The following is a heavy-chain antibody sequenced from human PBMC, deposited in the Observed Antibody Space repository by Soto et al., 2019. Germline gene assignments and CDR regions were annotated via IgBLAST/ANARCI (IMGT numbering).Heavy chain of an antibody. Sequence: PSETLSLTCTVSGGSISSSSYYWGWIRQPPGKGLEWIGSIYYSGSTYYNPSLKSRVTISVDTSKNQFSLKLSSVTAADTAVYYCARRESLGRFDPWGQGTLVTVSS. CDR3: ARRESLGRFDP. D-gene: IGHD1-26*01. V-gene: IGHV4-39*01. J-gene: IGHJ5*02. CDR2: IYYSGST. CDR1: GGSISSSSYY.